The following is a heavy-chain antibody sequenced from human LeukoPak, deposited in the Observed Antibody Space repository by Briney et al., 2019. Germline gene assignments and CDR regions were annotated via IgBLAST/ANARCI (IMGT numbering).Heavy chain of an antibody. CDR1: GYTFTSYG. V-gene: IGHV1-18*01. J-gene: IGHJ4*02. Sequence: ASVKVSCKASGYTFTSYGISWVRQAPGQGLEWMGWISAYNGNTNYAQKLQGRVTMTTDTSTSTAYMELRSLRPDDTAVYYCARDRQANYDFWSGYYTPDYWGQGTLVTVSS. CDR2: ISAYNGNT. D-gene: IGHD3-3*01. CDR3: ARDRQANYDFWSGYYTPDY.